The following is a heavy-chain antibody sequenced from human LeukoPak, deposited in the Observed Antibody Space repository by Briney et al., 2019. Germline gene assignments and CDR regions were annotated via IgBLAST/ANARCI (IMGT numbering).Heavy chain of an antibody. Sequence: SETLSLTCTVSGGAIKTYYWSWSRQSPGKGLEWIGSMSYSGTSNYIPSLKSRVSMTIDITKNQFSLKLTSVTAADTALYFCAAGSRPYYFYYMAVWGTGTTVTVSS. J-gene: IGHJ6*03. CDR1: GGAIKTYY. CDR3: AAGSRPYYFYYMAV. CDR2: MSYSGTS. V-gene: IGHV4-59*08.